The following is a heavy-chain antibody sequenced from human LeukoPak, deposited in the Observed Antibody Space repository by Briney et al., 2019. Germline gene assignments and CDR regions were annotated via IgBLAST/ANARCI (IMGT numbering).Heavy chain of an antibody. CDR2: IYYSGST. CDR1: GGSISSSSYY. J-gene: IGHJ4*02. CDR3: ARHPSYSSSYVDY. V-gene: IGHV4-39*01. Sequence: PSETLSLTCTVSGGSISSSSYYWGWIRQPPGKGLEWIGSIYYSGSTYYNPSLKSRVTISVDTSKNQFSLKLSSVTAADTAVYYCARHPSYSSSYVDYWGQGTLVTVSS. D-gene: IGHD6-6*01.